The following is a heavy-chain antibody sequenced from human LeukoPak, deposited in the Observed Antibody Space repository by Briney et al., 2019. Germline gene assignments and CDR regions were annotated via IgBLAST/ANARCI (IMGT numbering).Heavy chain of an antibody. CDR2: IKQDGSEK. CDR3: ARDCTNGVCPNDY. J-gene: IGHJ4*02. D-gene: IGHD2-8*01. CDR1: GFTFSSYW. Sequence: GGSLRLSCAASGFTFSSYWMSWVRQAPGKGLEWVANIKQDGSEKYYVDSVEGRFTISRDNAKNTLYLQMNSLRAEDTAVYCCARDCTNGVCPNDYWGQGTLVTVSS. V-gene: IGHV3-7*01.